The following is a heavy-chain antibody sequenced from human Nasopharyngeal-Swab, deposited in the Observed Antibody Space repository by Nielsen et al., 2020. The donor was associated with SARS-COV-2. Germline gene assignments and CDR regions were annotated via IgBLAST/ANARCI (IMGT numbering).Heavy chain of an antibody. Sequence: GESLKISCAVSGFSFSASAMTWVRQAAGKGLEWVSSISFSGGRTYYAESVRGRFTISRDNSKNTVYLQMGGLGAEDTAVYYCAKVNGYHRDNGDFEYWGQGTLVTVAS. J-gene: IGHJ4*02. V-gene: IGHV3-23*01. CDR1: GFSFSASA. CDR3: AKVNGYHRDNGDFEY. D-gene: IGHD5-24*01. CDR2: ISFSGGRT.